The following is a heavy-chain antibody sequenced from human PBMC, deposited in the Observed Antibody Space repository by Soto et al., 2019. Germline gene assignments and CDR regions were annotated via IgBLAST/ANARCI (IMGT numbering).Heavy chain of an antibody. CDR1: GGSFSGYY. V-gene: IGHV4-34*01. J-gene: IGHJ4*02. Sequence: QVQLQQWGAGLLKPSETLSLTCAVYGGSFSGYYWSWIRQPPGKGLEWIGEINHSGSTNYHPSLKSRVTISVDTSKNQFSLKLSSVTAADTAVYYCARRAIEYRSSAPLDYWGQGTLVTVSS. D-gene: IGHD6-6*01. CDR3: ARRAIEYRSSAPLDY. CDR2: INHSGST.